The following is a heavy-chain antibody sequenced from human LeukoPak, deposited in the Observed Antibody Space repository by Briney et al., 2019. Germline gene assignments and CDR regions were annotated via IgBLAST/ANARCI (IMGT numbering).Heavy chain of an antibody. CDR3: ARVIPDYYDSSGYPLFFDY. J-gene: IGHJ4*02. V-gene: IGHV1-18*01. D-gene: IGHD3-22*01. Sequence: ASVKVSLKSSGYTFSNYGISWVRQPPGQGLEWLGWISAYNGNTHYAQKLQGRVTLTTDTSTSTAYMEVRSLRSDDTAVYFCARVIPDYYDSSGYPLFFDYWGQGTLVTVSS. CDR1: GYTFSNYG. CDR2: ISAYNGNT.